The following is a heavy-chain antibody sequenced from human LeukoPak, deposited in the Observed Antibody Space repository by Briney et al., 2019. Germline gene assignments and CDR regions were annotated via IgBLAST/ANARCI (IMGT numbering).Heavy chain of an antibody. CDR2: ISSSGRYI. Sequence: GGSLRLSCAASTFTFSDYTMNWVRQAPGKGLEWVSSISSSGRYIYYADSVKGRFTISRDNAKNSLYLQMNSLRAEDTAVYYCASLSETDFPGNWFDPWGQGTLVTVSS. CDR1: TFTFSDYT. J-gene: IGHJ5*02. D-gene: IGHD2-21*02. CDR3: ASLSETDFPGNWFDP. V-gene: IGHV3-21*01.